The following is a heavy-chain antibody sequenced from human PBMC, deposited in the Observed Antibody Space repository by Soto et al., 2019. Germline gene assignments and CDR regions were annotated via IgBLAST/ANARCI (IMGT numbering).Heavy chain of an antibody. V-gene: IGHV4-59*01. Sequence: PSETLSLTCTVSGGSISSYYWSWIRQPPGKGLEWIGYIYYSGSTNYNPSLKSRVTISVDTSKNQFSLKLSSVTAADTAVYYCATFSAGDERLIFDYWGQGTLLTVSS. J-gene: IGHJ4*02. D-gene: IGHD3-10*01. CDR1: GGSISSYY. CDR2: IYYSGST. CDR3: ATFSAGDERLIFDY.